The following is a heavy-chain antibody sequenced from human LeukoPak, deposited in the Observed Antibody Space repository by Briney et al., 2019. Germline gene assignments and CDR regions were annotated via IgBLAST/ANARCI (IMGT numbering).Heavy chain of an antibody. Sequence: PSETLSLTCTVSGGSISSSSYYWGWVRQPPRKGLGWIGGIYYSGSTYYNPSLKSRVTISVDTSKNQFSLKLSSVTAADTAVYYCARAIVSIFGYYYYYYMDVWGKGTTVTVSS. D-gene: IGHD3-3*01. J-gene: IGHJ6*03. CDR1: GGSISSSSYY. CDR2: IYYSGST. CDR3: ARAIVSIFGYYYYYYMDV. V-gene: IGHV4-39*07.